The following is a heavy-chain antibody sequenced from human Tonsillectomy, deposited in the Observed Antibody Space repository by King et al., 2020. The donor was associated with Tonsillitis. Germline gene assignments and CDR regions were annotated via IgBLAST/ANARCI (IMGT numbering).Heavy chain of an antibody. Sequence: QLVQSGGVVVQPGGSLRLSCAASGFTFDDYAMHWVRQAPGKGLEWVSLISWDGGSTYYADSVKGRFTISRDNSKNSLYLQMNSLRAEDTALYYCAKDKGREAGHPIFGMDVWGQGTTVTVSS. V-gene: IGHV3-43D*03. J-gene: IGHJ6*02. CDR2: ISWDGGST. CDR3: AKDKGREAGHPIFGMDV. CDR1: GFTFDDYA. D-gene: IGHD3-3*02.